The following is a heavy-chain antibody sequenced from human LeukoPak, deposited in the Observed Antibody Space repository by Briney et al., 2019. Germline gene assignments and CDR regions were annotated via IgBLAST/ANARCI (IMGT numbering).Heavy chain of an antibody. CDR1: GFTYSTYW. CDR3: ARGGTSYCEGNY. CDR2: IKEDGSEK. V-gene: IGHV3-7*01. Sequence: PGGSLRLSCAASGFTYSTYWMSWVRQAPGKGLEWVANIKEDGSEKYYADSVKGRFTISRDNAKNSLYLQMNSLRAEDTAVYYCARGGTSYCEGNYWGQETLVTVSP. J-gene: IGHJ4*02. D-gene: IGHD1-14*01.